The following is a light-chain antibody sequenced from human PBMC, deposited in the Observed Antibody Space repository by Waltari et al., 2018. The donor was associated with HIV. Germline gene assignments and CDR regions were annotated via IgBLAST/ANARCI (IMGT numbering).Light chain of an antibody. V-gene: IGKV2-28*01. CDR3: MQARQSTFT. CDR1: QSLLHSNGDNY. Sequence: DVVMTQSPIPLSVSPGESASLSCRSSQSLLHSNGDNYLDWYVQKPGQSPQLLIYVGSLRAPGVPDRFSSAGSGTDFTLRISRVEPEDVGVYYCMQARQSTFTFGPGTKIEI. CDR2: VGS. J-gene: IGKJ3*01.